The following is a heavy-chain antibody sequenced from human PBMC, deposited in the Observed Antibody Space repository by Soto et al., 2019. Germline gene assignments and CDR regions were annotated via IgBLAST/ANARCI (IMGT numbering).Heavy chain of an antibody. Sequence: EVQLLESGGGLVQPGGSLRLSCAASGFTFSSYGMSWVRQAPGKGLEWVSAISGSGGSTYYADSVKGRFTISRDNSKKTLDLQMNSLRAEDTAVYYCAKSLAVGATTPFDCWGQGTLVTVSS. CDR1: GFTFSSYG. J-gene: IGHJ4*02. CDR3: AKSLAVGATTPFDC. D-gene: IGHD1-26*01. V-gene: IGHV3-23*01. CDR2: ISGSGGST.